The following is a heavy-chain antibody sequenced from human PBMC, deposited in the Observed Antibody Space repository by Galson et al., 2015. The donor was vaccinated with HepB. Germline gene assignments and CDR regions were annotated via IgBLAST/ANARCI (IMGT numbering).Heavy chain of an antibody. Sequence: SVKVSCKASGVTFSSYAISWLRQAPGQGLEWMGGIIPLFGSANYAQKLQGRVTITADESTSTTYMELSSLRSEDTALYYCARQFDTNGYYAYWGQGTLVTVSS. J-gene: IGHJ4*02. V-gene: IGHV1-69*13. CDR3: ARQFDTNGYYAY. CDR1: GVTFSSYA. D-gene: IGHD3-22*01. CDR2: IIPLFGSA.